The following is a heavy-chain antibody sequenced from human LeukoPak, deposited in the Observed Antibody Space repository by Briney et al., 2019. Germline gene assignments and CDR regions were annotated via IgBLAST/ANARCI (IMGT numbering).Heavy chain of an antibody. J-gene: IGHJ4*02. CDR1: EFTFSSYA. CDR2: ISGSGGST. V-gene: IGHV3-23*01. D-gene: IGHD3-22*01. Sequence: GSLRLSCAASEFTFSSYAMSWVRQAPGKGLEWVSAISGSGGSTYYADSVKGRFTISRDNAKNSLFLQMNSLRAEDTAVYYCARDKGDYDTSGSLFVFGGQGTLVTASS. CDR3: ARDKGDYDTSGSLFVF.